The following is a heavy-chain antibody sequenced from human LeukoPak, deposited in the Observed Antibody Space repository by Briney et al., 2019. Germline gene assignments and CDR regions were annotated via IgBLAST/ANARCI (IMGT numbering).Heavy chain of an antibody. CDR1: ILTFNTSA. V-gene: IGHV3-64D*09. CDR3: VGVRWFGGSKWFVP. J-gene: IGHJ5*02. CDR2: IRSNGGST. D-gene: IGHD3-10*01. Sequence: GGSQTLPCSASILTFNTSAMHWLRHARGKALEYVSSIRSNGGSTYYADSVKGRVTISSDNSKSTLHLQMSSLRAEDTAVYYCVGVRWFGGSKWFVPWGQGTLVTVSS.